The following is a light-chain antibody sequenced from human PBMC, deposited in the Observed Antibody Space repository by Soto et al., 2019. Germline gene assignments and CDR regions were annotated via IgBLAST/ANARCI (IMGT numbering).Light chain of an antibody. J-gene: IGLJ2*01. V-gene: IGLV2-8*01. CDR2: DVN. Sequence: QSVLTQPASVSGSPGQSITISCTGTSSDVGGYNYVSWYQQHPGKAPKLMIYDVNKRPSGVPDRFSGSKSGNTASLTVSGLQAADEAYYFCSSYAPSDVVFGGGTQLTVL. CDR3: SSYAPSDVV. CDR1: SSDVGGYNY.